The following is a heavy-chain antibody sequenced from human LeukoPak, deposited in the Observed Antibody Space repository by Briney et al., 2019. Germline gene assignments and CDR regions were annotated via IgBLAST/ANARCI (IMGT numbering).Heavy chain of an antibody. V-gene: IGHV3-7*01. CDR1: GFTFSSYW. CDR2: IKQDGSEK. D-gene: IGHD1-26*01. CDR3: VRDSYRKYYYGMDV. Sequence: GGSLRLSCAASGFTFSSYWMSWVRQAPEKGLEWVANIKQDGSEKYYVDSVKGRFTISRDNAKNSLYLQMNSLRAEDTAVYYCVRDSYRKYYYGMDVWGQGTTVTVSS. J-gene: IGHJ6*02.